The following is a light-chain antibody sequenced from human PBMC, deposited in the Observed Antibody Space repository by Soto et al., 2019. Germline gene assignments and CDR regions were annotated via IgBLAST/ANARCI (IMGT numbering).Light chain of an antibody. J-gene: IGLJ2*01. CDR3: SSYTTTATVV. V-gene: IGLV2-14*01. CDR2: EVS. CDR1: SSDVGAYNY. Sequence: QSALTQPASVSGSPGQSITISCTGTSSDVGAYNYVSWYQQHPDKAPKLMIYEVSDRPSGISNRFSGSKSGNTASLTISGLQAEDEADYYCSSYTTTATVVFGGGTKLTV.